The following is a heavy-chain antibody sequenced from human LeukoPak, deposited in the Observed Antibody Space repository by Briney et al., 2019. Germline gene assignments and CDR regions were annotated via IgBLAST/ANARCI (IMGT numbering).Heavy chain of an antibody. D-gene: IGHD3-16*01. J-gene: IGHJ3*02. V-gene: IGHV3-23*01. Sequence: GGSLRLSCAAFGFTFSSYAMSWVRQAPGKGLEWVSAISGSGRRTYSADSVKGRFTISRDNSKNTLYLQMNSLRAEDTAIYYCAKKAFGGVDIWGQGTMVTVSS. CDR3: AKKAFGGVDI. CDR2: ISGSGRRT. CDR1: GFTFSSYA.